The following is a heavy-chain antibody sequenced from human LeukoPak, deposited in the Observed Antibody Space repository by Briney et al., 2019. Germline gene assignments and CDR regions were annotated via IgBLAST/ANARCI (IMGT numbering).Heavy chain of an antibody. CDR1: GYTFTSYY. CDR2: INPSGGST. J-gene: IGHJ4*02. V-gene: IGHV1-46*01. Sequence: ASVKVSCKASGYTFTSYYMHWVRQAPGQGLEWMGIINPSGGSTSYAQKFQGRVTITRDTSASTAYMELSSLRSEDTAVYYCARDGPTSQLFWSGYYMNPYFDYWGQGTLVTVSS. CDR3: ARDGPTSQLFWSGYYMNPYFDY. D-gene: IGHD3-3*01.